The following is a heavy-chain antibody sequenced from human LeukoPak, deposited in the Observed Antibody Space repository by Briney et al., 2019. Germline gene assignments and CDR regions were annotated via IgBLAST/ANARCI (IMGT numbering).Heavy chain of an antibody. V-gene: IGHV4-34*01. CDR2: INHSGGT. Sequence: SETLSLTCAVYGGSFSGYSWNWIRQPPVKGLEWIGEINHSGGTNYNPSLKSRVTISVDTSKKQFSLKLSSVTAADTAVYYCARVREASIDRADDNWGQGTLVTVSS. CDR1: GGSFSGYS. J-gene: IGHJ4*02. CDR3: ARVREASIDRADDN.